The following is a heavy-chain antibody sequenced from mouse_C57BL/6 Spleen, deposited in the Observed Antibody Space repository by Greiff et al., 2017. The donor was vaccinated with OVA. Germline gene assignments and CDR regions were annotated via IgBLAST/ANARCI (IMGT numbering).Heavy chain of an antibody. Sequence: EVQLQQSGPELVKPGASVKISCKASGYTFTDYYMNWVKQSHGKSLEWIGDINPNNGGTSYNQKFKGKATLPVDKSSSTAYMELRSLTSEDSAVYYCARDDGYRFAYWGQGTLVTVSA. CDR2: INPNNGGT. V-gene: IGHV1-26*01. CDR1: GYTFTDYY. D-gene: IGHD2-3*01. J-gene: IGHJ3*01. CDR3: ARDDGYRFAY.